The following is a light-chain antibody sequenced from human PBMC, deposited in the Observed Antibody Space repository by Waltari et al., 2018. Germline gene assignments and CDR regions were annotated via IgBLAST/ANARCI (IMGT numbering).Light chain of an antibody. V-gene: IGKV3-15*01. CDR2: GAS. CDR3: QQYNNWPRT. J-gene: IGKJ2*01. CDR1: QSVGSN. Sequence: ETVLTHSTATLSVSPADRATLYCRASQSVGSNFAWYQQKPGQSPRLLIFGASTRATGIPARFSGSGSGTEFTLTISSLQSEDFAVYYCQQYNNWPRTFGQGTKLEIK.